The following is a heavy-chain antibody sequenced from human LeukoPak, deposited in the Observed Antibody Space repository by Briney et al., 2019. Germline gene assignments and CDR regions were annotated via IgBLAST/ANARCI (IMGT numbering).Heavy chain of an antibody. Sequence: SETLSLTCTVSGGSISSGDYYWSWIRQPPGKGLEWIAYISHSGGTYYNPSLKRLATISLDTSRKKFSLKLSSVTAADTAVYYCARGGGAGTRIHRGFDYWGQGTLVTVSS. D-gene: IGHD1-14*01. J-gene: IGHJ4*02. CDR2: ISHSGGT. V-gene: IGHV4-30-4*01. CDR1: GGSISSGDYY. CDR3: ARGGGAGTRIHRGFDY.